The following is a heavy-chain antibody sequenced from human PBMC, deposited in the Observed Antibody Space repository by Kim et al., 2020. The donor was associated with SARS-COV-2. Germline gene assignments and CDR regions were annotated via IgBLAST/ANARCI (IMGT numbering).Heavy chain of an antibody. CDR2: LYSDGNP. CDR1: GFIVSDNY. Sequence: GGSLRLSCAASGFIVSDNYMSWVRQAPGKGLEWVSVLYSDGNPYYADSVEGRFTISRDNSKNTLYIQMNSLRAEDTAAYYCARDTRYYAMDVWGQGTTVT. J-gene: IGHJ6*02. CDR3: ARDTRYYAMDV. V-gene: IGHV3-53*01.